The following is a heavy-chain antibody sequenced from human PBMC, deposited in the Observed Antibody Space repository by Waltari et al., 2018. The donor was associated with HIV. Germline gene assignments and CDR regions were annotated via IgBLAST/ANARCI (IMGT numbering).Heavy chain of an antibody. J-gene: IGHJ4*02. CDR2: IYRSGEA. D-gene: IGHD3-3*02. Sequence: EVQLVETGGGLIQPGGSLSLSCAASGLSVSSTYLNWVRQARGKGLEWGSFIYRSGEAYYADFVKGRFTISRDNSNNTLYLQMNGLRAEDTAVYYCARVRSIMGRFLGFDYWGQGTLVTVSS. CDR3: ARVRSIMGRFLGFDY. V-gene: IGHV3-53*02. CDR1: GLSVSSTY.